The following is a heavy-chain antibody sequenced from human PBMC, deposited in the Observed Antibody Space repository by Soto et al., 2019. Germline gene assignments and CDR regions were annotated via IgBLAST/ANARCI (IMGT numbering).Heavy chain of an antibody. CDR1: GFTFSQHD. J-gene: IGHJ4*02. D-gene: IGHD3-16*01. V-gene: IGHV3-33*01. CDR3: AREGFLGPWGLDY. CDR2: IWFDGSNE. Sequence: QVQLVESGGGVVQPGRSLRLSCAASGFTFSQHDMHWVRQAPGKGLEWVAVIWFDGSNENYADSVKGRFSISRDSFNNSLSPPMDRLRAEDPAVYYCAREGFLGPWGLDYWGQGSLVTVSS.